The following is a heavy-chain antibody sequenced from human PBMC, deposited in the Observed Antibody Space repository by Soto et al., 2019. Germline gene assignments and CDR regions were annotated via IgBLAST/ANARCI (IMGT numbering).Heavy chain of an antibody. J-gene: IGHJ5*02. D-gene: IGHD1-26*01. Sequence: GESLKISCAASGFTFSNHHIDWVRQAPGKGLEWVGRAGNKASSYTTQYAASVKGGFTISRDDSKNSLYLQMNSLKIEDTAVYYCVRVVGATLFWWFDPWGQGTLVTVSS. CDR2: AGNKASSYTT. CDR1: GFTFSNHH. CDR3: VRVVGATLFWWFDP. V-gene: IGHV3-72*01.